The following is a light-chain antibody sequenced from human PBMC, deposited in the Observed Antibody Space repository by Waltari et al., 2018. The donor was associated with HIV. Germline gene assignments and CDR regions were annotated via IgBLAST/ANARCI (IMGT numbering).Light chain of an antibody. CDR2: SNN. CDR3: AAWDDSLNGWV. V-gene: IGLV1-44*01. J-gene: IGLJ3*02. Sequence: QSVLTQPPSASGTPGQRVTISCSGSSSTIGSNTVNWYQQLPAPAPKLLIYSNNQRPSGVPDRFSGSKSGTSASLAISGLQSEDEADYYCAAWDDSLNGWVFGGGTKLTVL. CDR1: SSTIGSNT.